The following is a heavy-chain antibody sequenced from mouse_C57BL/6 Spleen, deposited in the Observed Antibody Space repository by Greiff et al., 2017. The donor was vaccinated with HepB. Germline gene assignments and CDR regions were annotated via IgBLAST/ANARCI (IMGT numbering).Heavy chain of an antibody. CDR2: INYDGSST. J-gene: IGHJ1*03. V-gene: IGHV5-16*01. CDR1: GFTFSDYY. Sequence: EVMLVESEGGLVQPGSSMKLSCTASGFTFSDYYMAWVRQVPEKGLEWVANINYDGSSTYYLDSLKSRFIISRDNAKNILYLQMSSLKSEDTATYYCARRPYYGSSYWYFDVWGTGTTVTVSS. CDR3: ARRPYYGSSYWYFDV. D-gene: IGHD1-1*01.